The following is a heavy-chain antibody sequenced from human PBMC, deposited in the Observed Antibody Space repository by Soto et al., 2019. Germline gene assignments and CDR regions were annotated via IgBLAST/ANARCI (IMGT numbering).Heavy chain of an antibody. V-gene: IGHV3-33*06. Sequence: GGSLRLSCAASGFTFSSYGMHWVRQAPGKGLEWVAVIWYDGSNKYYADSVKGRFTISRDNSKNTLYLQMNSLRAEDTAVYYCAKQGGRRSYNYYMDVWGKGTTVTVPS. CDR3: AKQGGRRSYNYYMDV. D-gene: IGHD3-16*01. CDR1: GFTFSSYG. CDR2: IWYDGSNK. J-gene: IGHJ6*03.